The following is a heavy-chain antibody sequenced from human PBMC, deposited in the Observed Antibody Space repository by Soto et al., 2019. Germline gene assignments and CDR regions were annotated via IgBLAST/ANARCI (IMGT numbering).Heavy chain of an antibody. CDR3: AKERVRDFDG. J-gene: IGHJ4*02. CDR1: GFTFDDHA. CDR2: ITWNSVAL. D-gene: IGHD3-9*01. V-gene: IGHV3-9*01. Sequence: VQLVESGGGLVRPGGSLRLPCAASGFTFDDHAMHWVRQAPGKGLEWISAITWNSVALDYADSVKGRFTISRDNAKNSLYLQMNSLRPEDTALYYCAKERVRDFDGWGQGTLVTVSS.